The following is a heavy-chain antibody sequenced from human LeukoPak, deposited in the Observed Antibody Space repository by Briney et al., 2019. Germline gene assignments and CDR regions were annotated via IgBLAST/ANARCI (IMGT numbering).Heavy chain of an antibody. CDR2: ISSSGSTI. CDR3: ASRFSGSYYYFDY. D-gene: IGHD1-26*01. CDR1: GFTFSDYY. J-gene: IGHJ4*02. Sequence: GGSLRLSCAASGFTFSDYYMSWIRQAPGKGLEWVSYISSSGSTIYYADSVKGRFTISRDNSKNTLYLQMNSLRAEDTAVYYCASRFSGSYYYFDYWGQGTLVTVSS. V-gene: IGHV3-11*04.